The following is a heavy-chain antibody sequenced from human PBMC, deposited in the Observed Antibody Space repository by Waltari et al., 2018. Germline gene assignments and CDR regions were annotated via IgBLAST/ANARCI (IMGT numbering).Heavy chain of an antibody. D-gene: IGHD3-22*01. V-gene: IGHV3-30-3*01. Sequence: QVQLVESGGGVVQPGRSLRLSCAASGFTFSSYAMHWVRQDPGKGLEWVAVISYDGSNKYYADSVKGRFTISRDNSKNTLYLQMNSLRAEDTAVYYCASITMIVVVTTDAFDIWGQGTMVTVSS. CDR1: GFTFSSYA. CDR3: ASITMIVVVTTDAFDI. J-gene: IGHJ3*02. CDR2: ISYDGSNK.